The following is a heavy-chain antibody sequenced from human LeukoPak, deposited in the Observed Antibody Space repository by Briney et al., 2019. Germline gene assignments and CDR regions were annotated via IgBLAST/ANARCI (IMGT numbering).Heavy chain of an antibody. CDR1: GYTFTSQY. CDR3: ARLRITGTTRWFDP. Sequence: ASVKVSCKASGYTFTSQYMHWVRQAPGQGLEWMGTINPGVGTTTYAQKFQGRVTMTRDTSTSTVYMELSSLRSDDTAVYYCARLRITGTTRWFDPWGQGTLVTVSS. CDR2: INPGVGTT. V-gene: IGHV1-46*01. J-gene: IGHJ5*02. D-gene: IGHD1-20*01.